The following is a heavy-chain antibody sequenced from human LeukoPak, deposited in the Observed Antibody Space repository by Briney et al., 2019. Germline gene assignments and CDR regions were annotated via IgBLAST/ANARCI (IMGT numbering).Heavy chain of an antibody. J-gene: IGHJ6*02. D-gene: IGHD5-12*01. CDR1: GYTFTSYG. CDR3: ARDPEDIVATIFSNYYYYGMDV. CDR2: ISAYNGNT. Sequence: GASVKVSCKASGYTFTSYGISWVRQAPGQGLEWMGWISAYNGNTNYAQKLQGRVTMTTDTSTSTAYMELRSLRSDDTAAYYCARDPEDIVATIFSNYYYYGMDVWGQGTTVTVSS. V-gene: IGHV1-18*01.